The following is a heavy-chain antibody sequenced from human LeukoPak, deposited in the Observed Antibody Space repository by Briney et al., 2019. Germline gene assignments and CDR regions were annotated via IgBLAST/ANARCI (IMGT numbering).Heavy chain of an antibody. V-gene: IGHV1-2*06. D-gene: IGHD6-19*01. CDR1: GYTFTGYY. CDR2: INPNSGGT. CDR3: ARDSQHHSSGWGG. J-gene: IGHJ4*02. Sequence: GASVKVSCKASGYTFTGYYMHWVRQAPGQGLEWIGRINPNSGGTNYAQKFQGRVTMTRDTSISTAYMELSRLRSDDTAVYYCARDSQHHSSGWGGWGQGTLVTVSS.